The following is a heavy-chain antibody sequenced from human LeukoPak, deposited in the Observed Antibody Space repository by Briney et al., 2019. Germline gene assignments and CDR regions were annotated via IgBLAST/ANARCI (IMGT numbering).Heavy chain of an antibody. CDR1: GFTFSSYG. D-gene: IGHD5/OR15-5a*01. CDR2: ISYDGSNK. CDR3: AKDTEKRGYSVYDYVAPYYYYYYGIDV. V-gene: IGHV3-30*18. J-gene: IGHJ6*02. Sequence: PGGSLRLSCAASGFTFSSYGMHWVRQAPGKGLEWVAVISYDGSNKYYADSVKGRFNISRDNSKNTLYLQMNSLRAEDTAVYYCAKDTEKRGYSVYDYVAPYYYYYYGIDVWGQATTVTVSS.